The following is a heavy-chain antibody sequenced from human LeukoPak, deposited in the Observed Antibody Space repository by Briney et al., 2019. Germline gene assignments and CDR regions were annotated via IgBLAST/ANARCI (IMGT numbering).Heavy chain of an antibody. CDR3: ARGVGYCSGGSCYSDWFDP. V-gene: IGHV3-30-3*01. CDR2: ISYDGSNK. Sequence: GGSLRLSCAASGFTFSSYAMHWVRQAPGKGLEWVAVISYDGSNKYYADSVKGRFTISRDNAKNSLYLQMNSLRAEDTAVYYCARGVGYCSGGSCYSDWFDPRGQGTLVTVSS. CDR1: GFTFSSYA. J-gene: IGHJ5*02. D-gene: IGHD2-15*01.